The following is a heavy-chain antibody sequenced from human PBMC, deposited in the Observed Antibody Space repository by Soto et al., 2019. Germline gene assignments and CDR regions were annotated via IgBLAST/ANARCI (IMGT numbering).Heavy chain of an antibody. Sequence: GGSLRLSCAASGFTFSNYAMSRVRQAPGKGLEWVSVISGSVGSTYYAGSVKGRFTISRDNSKNTLYLQMNSLRAEDTAIYYCAGLYGKFDYWGQGTQVTVSS. CDR1: GFTFSNYA. D-gene: IGHD2-8*01. J-gene: IGHJ4*02. CDR3: AGLYGKFDY. V-gene: IGHV3-23*01. CDR2: ISGSVGST.